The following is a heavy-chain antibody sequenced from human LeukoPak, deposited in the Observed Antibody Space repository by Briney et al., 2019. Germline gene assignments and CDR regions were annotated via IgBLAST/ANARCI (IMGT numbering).Heavy chain of an antibody. CDR1: GYTFTSYG. CDR3: ARVRDWGSYRPRYFDY. Sequence: ASVKVSCKXSGYTFTSYGISWVRQTPGQGLEWMGWISVYNGNTNYAQKLQGRVTMTTDTSTSTAYMELRSLRSDDTAVYYCARVRDWGSYRPRYFDYWGQGTLVTVSS. J-gene: IGHJ4*02. D-gene: IGHD3-16*02. V-gene: IGHV1-18*01. CDR2: ISVYNGNT.